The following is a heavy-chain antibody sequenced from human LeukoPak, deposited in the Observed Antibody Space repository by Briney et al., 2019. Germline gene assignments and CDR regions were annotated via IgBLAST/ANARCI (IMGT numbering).Heavy chain of an antibody. V-gene: IGHV4-39*07. D-gene: IGHD6-19*01. CDR2: IFSGST. J-gene: IGHJ5*02. Sequence: PSETLSLTCIVSGDSISSSSYYWGWVRQPPGKGLEWIGSIFSGSTYYNPSLKSRVTISLNTSKNQLSLNLSSVTAADTAVYYCARVNSRGWSNWFDPWGKGTLATVSS. CDR1: GDSISSSSYY. CDR3: ARVNSRGWSNWFDP.